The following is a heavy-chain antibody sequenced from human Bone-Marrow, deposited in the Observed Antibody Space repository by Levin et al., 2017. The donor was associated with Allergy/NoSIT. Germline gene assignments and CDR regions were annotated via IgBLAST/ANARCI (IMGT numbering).Heavy chain of an antibody. Sequence: GESLKISCAASGFTFSSYAMSWVRQAPGKGLEWVSAISGSGGSTYYADSVKGRFTISRDNSKNTLYLQMNSLRAEDTAVYYCANLGPPGYSSGWYFSPSVSAFDIWGQGTMVTVSS. CDR2: ISGSGGST. D-gene: IGHD6-19*01. CDR1: GFTFSSYA. V-gene: IGHV3-23*01. CDR3: ANLGPPGYSSGWYFSPSVSAFDI. J-gene: IGHJ3*02.